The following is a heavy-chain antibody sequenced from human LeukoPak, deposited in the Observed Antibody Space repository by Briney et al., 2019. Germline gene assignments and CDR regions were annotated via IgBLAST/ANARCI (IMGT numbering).Heavy chain of an antibody. V-gene: IGHV4-38-2*02. CDR2: MYHRGTT. CDR3: ARYYGSGSFDP. J-gene: IGHJ5*02. Sequence: SETLSLPCTVSGYSISSGYYWGWIRQAPGRGLEWIGNMYHRGTTHYNPSLKSRVTMSVDTSKNQFSLKLSSVTAADTAVYYCARYYGSGSFDPWGQGTLVTVSS. CDR1: GYSISSGYY. D-gene: IGHD3-10*01.